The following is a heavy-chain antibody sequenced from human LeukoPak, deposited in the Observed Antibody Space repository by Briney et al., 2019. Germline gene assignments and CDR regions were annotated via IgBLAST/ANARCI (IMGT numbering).Heavy chain of an antibody. J-gene: IGHJ4*02. CDR3: ARDYRSTFDY. D-gene: IGHD1-26*01. V-gene: IGHV3-11*01. CDR2: ISSSGTTI. CDR1: GFTFSDYY. Sequence: GGSLRLSCAASGFTFSDYYMSWIRQAPGKGLEWVSYISSSGTTISYTDSVKGRYTISRDNAKNSLYLQMNSLRAEDTAVYYCARDYRSTFDYWGQGTLVTVSS.